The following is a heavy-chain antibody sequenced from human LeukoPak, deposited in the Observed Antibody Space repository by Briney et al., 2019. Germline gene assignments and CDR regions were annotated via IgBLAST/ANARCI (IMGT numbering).Heavy chain of an antibody. D-gene: IGHD3-22*01. V-gene: IGHV4-39*01. J-gene: IGHJ4*02. CDR3: ARVRFVGSCYYDSSGYSTPFDY. CDR2: IYYSGST. Sequence: RPSETLSLTCTVSGGSISSSSYYWGWIRQPPGKGLEWIGSIYYSGSTYYNPSLKSRVTISVDTSKNQFSLKLSSVTAADTAVYYCARVRFVGSCYYDSSGYSTPFDYWGQGTLVTVSS. CDR1: GGSISSSSYY.